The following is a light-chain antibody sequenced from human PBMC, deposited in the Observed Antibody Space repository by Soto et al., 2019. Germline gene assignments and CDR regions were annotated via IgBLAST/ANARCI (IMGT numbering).Light chain of an antibody. Sequence: EIVLTRSQATLSLSPCERADLYLRASPSVTNFLAWYQQKPGQAPRLLIYGAFNRATGIPARFSGSGSGTDFTLTISSLEPEDSAIYYCQQRNIWPPVTFGQGTRLEI. CDR3: QQRNIWPPVT. V-gene: IGKV3-11*01. CDR2: GAF. CDR1: PSVTNF. J-gene: IGKJ5*01.